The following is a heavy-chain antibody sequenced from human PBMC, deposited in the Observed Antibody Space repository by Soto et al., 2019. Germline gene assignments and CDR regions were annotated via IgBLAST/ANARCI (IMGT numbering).Heavy chain of an antibody. D-gene: IGHD3-3*01. J-gene: IGHJ4*02. V-gene: IGHV3-23*01. CDR2: ITGHGGNT. CDR3: AKDLIATFGVPVLDY. Sequence: GGSLRLSCAASGFTFSSYAMSWVRQAPGKGLEWVSAITGHGGNTYYADSVKGRFTISRDNSENTLYLQMDSLRAEDTAVYFCAKDLIATFGVPVLDYWGQGTLVTVS. CDR1: GFTFSSYA.